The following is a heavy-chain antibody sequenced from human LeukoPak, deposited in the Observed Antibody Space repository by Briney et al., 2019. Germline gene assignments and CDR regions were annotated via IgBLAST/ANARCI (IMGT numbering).Heavy chain of an antibody. CDR2: IYVDGTT. J-gene: IGHJ4*02. CDR3: AKDLAGSGSYSFDY. CDR1: GFTVSSNY. D-gene: IGHD1-26*01. V-gene: IGHV3-53*01. Sequence: PGGSLRLSCAASGFTVSSNYMSWVRQAPGKGLEWVSVIYVDGTTYYADSVKGRFTISRDNSRNTLYLQMNSLRAEDTAVYYCAKDLAGSGSYSFDYWGQGTLVTVPS.